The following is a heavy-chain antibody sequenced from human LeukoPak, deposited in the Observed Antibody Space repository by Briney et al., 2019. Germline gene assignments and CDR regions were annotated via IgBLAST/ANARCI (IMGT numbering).Heavy chain of an antibody. Sequence: PGGSLRLSCTASGFSFYTLWMNWVRQAPGKGLEWVDNIKHDGGEKNYVDSVKGRFTISRDDAKKSMYLQMNSLRVEDTAVYYCFDGHYSSRWGQGTLVTVSS. D-gene: IGHD3-22*01. J-gene: IGHJ4*02. V-gene: IGHV3-7*01. CDR3: FDGHYSSR. CDR2: IKHDGGEK. CDR1: GFSFYTLW.